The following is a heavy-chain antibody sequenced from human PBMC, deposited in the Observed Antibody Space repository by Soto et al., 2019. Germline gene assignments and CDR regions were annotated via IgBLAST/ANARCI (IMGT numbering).Heavy chain of an antibody. CDR1: GFTFSSYA. Sequence: EVQLLESGGGLVQPGGSLRLSCAASGFTFSSYAMSWVRQAPGKGLEWVSAISGSGGSTYYADSVKGRFTISRDNSKNTRYLQMNSLRADDMAVNYGAEGGLGGHVDYWGQGTLVNVSS. V-gene: IGHV3-23*01. J-gene: IGHJ4*02. CDR3: AEGGLGGHVDY. CDR2: ISGSGGST. D-gene: IGHD3-16*01.